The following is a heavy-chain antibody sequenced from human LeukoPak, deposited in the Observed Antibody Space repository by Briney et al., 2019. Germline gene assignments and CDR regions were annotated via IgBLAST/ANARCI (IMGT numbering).Heavy chain of an antibody. V-gene: IGHV3-21*01. CDR3: ARVGIAVAGINFDQIDN. D-gene: IGHD6-19*01. J-gene: IGHJ4*02. Sequence: PGGSLRLSCAASGFTFSSYSMNWVRQAPGKGLEWVSSISSSSSYIYYADSVKGRFTISRDNAKNSLYLQMNSLRAEDTAVYYCARVGIAVAGINFDQIDNRGQGNLVTVSS. CDR2: ISSSSSYI. CDR1: GFTFSSYS.